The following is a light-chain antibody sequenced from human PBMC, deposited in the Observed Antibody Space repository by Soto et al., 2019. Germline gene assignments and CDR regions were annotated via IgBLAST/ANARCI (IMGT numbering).Light chain of an antibody. CDR1: SSDVGGYNY. CDR2: DVS. CDR3: SSYAGSYASF. J-gene: IGLJ1*01. Sequence: QSVLTQPRSVSGSPGQSVTISCTGTSSDVGGYNYVSWYQQHPGKAPKLMIYDVSKRPSGVPDRFSGSKSGNTAALTISGLQAEDESGYYCSSYAGSYASFFGTGTKVTVL. V-gene: IGLV2-11*01.